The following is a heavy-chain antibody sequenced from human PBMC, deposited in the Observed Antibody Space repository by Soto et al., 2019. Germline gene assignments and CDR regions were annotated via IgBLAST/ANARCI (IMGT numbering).Heavy chain of an antibody. D-gene: IGHD3-16*02. J-gene: IGHJ4*02. CDR3: ARQAAYDYVWGSYRLHDY. CDR1: GGSFSGYY. CDR2: INHRGST. Sequence: QVQLQQWGAGLLKPSETLSLTCAVYGGSFSGYYWSWIRQPPGKGLEWIGEINHRGSTNYNPSLKSRVTISVDTSKTQFSLKLSSVTAADTAVYYCARQAAYDYVWGSYRLHDYWGQGTLVTVSS. V-gene: IGHV4-34*01.